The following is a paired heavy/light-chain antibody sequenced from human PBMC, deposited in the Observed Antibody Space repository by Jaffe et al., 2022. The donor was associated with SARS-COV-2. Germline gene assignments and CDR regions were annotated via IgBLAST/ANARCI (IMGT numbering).Heavy chain of an antibody. V-gene: IGHV3-21*01. CDR3: ARGPSTTGTTPHRAFDI. Sequence: EVQLVESGGGLVKPGGSLRLSCAASGFTFSSYSMNWVRQAPGKGLEWVSSISSSSSYIYYADSVKGRFTISRDNAKNSLYLQMNSLRAEDTAVYYCARGPSTTGTTPHRAFDIWGQGTMVTVSS. D-gene: IGHD1-1*01. CDR2: ISSSSSYI. J-gene: IGHJ3*02. CDR1: GFTFSSYS.
Light chain of an antibody. V-gene: IGKV3-15*01. CDR1: QSVSSN. Sequence: EIVMTQSPATLSVSPGERATLSCRASQSVSSNLAWYQQKPGQAPRLLIYGASTRATGIPARFSGSGSGTEFTLTISSLQSEDFAVYYCQQYNNWPPATFGQGTKLEIK. CDR3: QQYNNWPPAT. CDR2: GAS. J-gene: IGKJ2*01.